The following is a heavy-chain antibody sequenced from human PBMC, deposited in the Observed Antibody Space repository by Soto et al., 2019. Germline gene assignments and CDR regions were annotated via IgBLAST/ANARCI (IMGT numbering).Heavy chain of an antibody. V-gene: IGHV3-30-3*01. Sequence: VQLVESGGGLVQPGGSLRLSCAASGFTFSSYAMHWVRQAPGKGLEWVAVISYDGSNKYYADSVKGRFTISRDNSKNTLYLQMNSLRAEDTAVYYCARDRGGSSYYYYYGMDVWGQGTTVTVSS. CDR1: GFTFSSYA. D-gene: IGHD3-10*01. CDR2: ISYDGSNK. CDR3: ARDRGGSSYYYYYGMDV. J-gene: IGHJ6*02.